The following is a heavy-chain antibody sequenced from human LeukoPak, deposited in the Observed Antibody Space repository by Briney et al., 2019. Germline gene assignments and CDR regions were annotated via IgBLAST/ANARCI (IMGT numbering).Heavy chain of an antibody. Sequence: PGGSLRLSCAASGFTVSSNYMSWVRQAPGKGLEWVSYISSSSNTIYYADSVKGRVTISRDNAKNSLFLQMDSLRDEDTAVYYCATDKRYTYGTFDYWGQGTLVTVSS. V-gene: IGHV3-48*02. CDR3: ATDKRYTYGTFDY. J-gene: IGHJ4*02. CDR2: ISSSSNTI. D-gene: IGHD5-18*01. CDR1: GFTVSSNY.